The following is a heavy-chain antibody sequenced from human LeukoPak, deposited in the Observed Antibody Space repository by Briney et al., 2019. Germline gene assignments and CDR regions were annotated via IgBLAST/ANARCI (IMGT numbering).Heavy chain of an antibody. Sequence: PGGSLRLSCAASGFTFSSYWVHWVRQAPGKGLAWLSRINSDGSSIGYADSVTGRFTISRDNAKNTLYLQMNSLRDEDTAVYYCARELHGSGNYWGQGTLVIVSS. CDR1: GFTFSSYW. CDR3: ARELHGSGNY. CDR2: INSDGSSI. V-gene: IGHV3-74*01. J-gene: IGHJ4*02.